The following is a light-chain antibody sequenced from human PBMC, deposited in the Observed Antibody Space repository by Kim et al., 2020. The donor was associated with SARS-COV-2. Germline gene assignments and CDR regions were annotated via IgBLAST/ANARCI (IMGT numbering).Light chain of an antibody. Sequence: SYELTQPPSESVTPGKTARLSCGGDNIGDKSVHWYQKKPGQAPVLVIHYNSDRPSGIPERISGSNSGNTATLTISGVDAGDEADYYCQVWDSTSDPVIFG. CDR1: NIGDKS. CDR3: QVWDSTSDPVI. CDR2: YNS. V-gene: IGLV3-21*01. J-gene: IGLJ2*01.